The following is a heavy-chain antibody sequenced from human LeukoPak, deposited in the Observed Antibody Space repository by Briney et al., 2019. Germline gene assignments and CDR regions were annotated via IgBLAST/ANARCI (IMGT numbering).Heavy chain of an antibody. CDR3: ARAQGYCSSTSCYYLYYYYYYMDV. CDR2: INPNSGGT. D-gene: IGHD2-2*01. CDR1: GYTFTGYY. J-gene: IGHJ6*03. V-gene: IGHV1-2*02. Sequence: ASVKVSCKASGYTFTGYYMHWVRQAPGQGLEWMGWINPNSGGTTYAQKFQGRVTMTRDTSISTAYMELSRLRSDDTAVYYCARAQGYCSSTSCYYLYYYYYYMDVWGKGTTVTVSS.